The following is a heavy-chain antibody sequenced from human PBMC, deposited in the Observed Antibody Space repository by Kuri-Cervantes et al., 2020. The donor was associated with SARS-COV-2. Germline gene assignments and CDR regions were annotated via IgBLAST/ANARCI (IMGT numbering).Heavy chain of an antibody. Sequence: GESLKISCAASGFNFSDYYMSWIRQAPGKGLEWISYMSVNGDTIYYSDSVKGRFSISRDNAKNSLFLQMNNLRAEDTAVYYCASSGGLITMIVVVITQPLFDYWGQGTLVTVSS. D-gene: IGHD3-22*01. CDR3: ASSGGLITMIVVVITQPLFDY. J-gene: IGHJ4*02. CDR1: GFNFSDYY. CDR2: MSVNGDTI. V-gene: IGHV3-11*01.